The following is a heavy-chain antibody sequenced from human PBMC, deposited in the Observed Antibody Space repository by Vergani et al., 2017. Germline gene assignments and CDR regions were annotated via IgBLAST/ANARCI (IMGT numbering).Heavy chain of an antibody. CDR1: GFTFSSYA. V-gene: IGHV3-23*04. CDR2: ISGSGGST. D-gene: IGHD3-3*01. J-gene: IGHJ6*02. CDR3: ASTPSAYYDFWSGYYSPHYYYGMDV. Sequence: EVQLVESGGGLVQPGGSLRLSCAASGFTFSSYAMSWVRQAPGKGLEWVSAISGSGGSTYYADSVKGRFTISRDNSKNTLYLQMNSLRAEDTAVYYCASTPSAYYDFWSGYYSPHYYYGMDVWGQGTTVTVSS.